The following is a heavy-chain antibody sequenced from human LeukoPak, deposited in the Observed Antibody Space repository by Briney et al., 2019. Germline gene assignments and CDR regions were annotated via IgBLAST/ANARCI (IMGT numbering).Heavy chain of an antibody. CDR1: GGSISSSSYY. V-gene: IGHV4-39*01. Sequence: SETLSLTCTVSGGSISSSSYYWGWIRQPPGKGLEWIGSIYYSGSTYYNPSLKSRVTISIDTSKNQFSLKLSSVTAADTAVYYCARTSTYYYDSSGYLRPANWYFDLWGRGTLVTVSS. CDR2: IYYSGST. CDR3: ARTSTYYYDSSGYLRPANWYFDL. D-gene: IGHD3-22*01. J-gene: IGHJ2*01.